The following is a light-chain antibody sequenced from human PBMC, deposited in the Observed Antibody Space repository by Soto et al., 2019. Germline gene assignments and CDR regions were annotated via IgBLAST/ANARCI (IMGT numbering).Light chain of an antibody. Sequence: EIVLTQSPATLSLSPGESATHSCRASQNIDYYLAWYQHKPGQPPRLLIYDASDRATDIPDRFSGSGSGTDFTLTISSLEPEDSAIYYCQQRSNWPPFFTFGPGTKVDIK. CDR3: QQRSNWPPFFT. CDR1: QNIDYY. J-gene: IGKJ3*01. V-gene: IGKV3-11*01. CDR2: DAS.